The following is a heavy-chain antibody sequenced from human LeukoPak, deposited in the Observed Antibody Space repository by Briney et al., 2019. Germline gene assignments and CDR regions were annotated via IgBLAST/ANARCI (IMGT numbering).Heavy chain of an antibody. CDR1: GGSFSGYY. V-gene: IGHV4-34*09. D-gene: IGHD6-13*01. CDR3: ARVDIAAAGSWPPVGYFDY. J-gene: IGHJ4*02. CDR2: IYYTAGA. Sequence: PSETLSLTCAVYGGSFSGYYWSWIRQPPGKGPEWIAYIYYTAGAYYNPSLESRVTISVDTSKNQFSLKLSSVTAADTAVYYCARVDIAAAGSWPPVGYFDYWGQGTLVTVSS.